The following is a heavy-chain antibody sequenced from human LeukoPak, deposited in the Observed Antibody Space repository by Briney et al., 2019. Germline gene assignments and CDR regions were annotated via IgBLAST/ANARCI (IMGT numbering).Heavy chain of an antibody. V-gene: IGHV4-4*02. Sequence: SGTLSLTCAVSGGSISSSNWWSWVRQPPGKGLEWIGYIYYSGSTYYNPSLKSRVTISVDTSKNQFSLKLSSVTAADTAVYYCARASQYSYYYGSGSYYEDYWGQGTLVTVSS. CDR1: GGSISSSNW. J-gene: IGHJ4*02. CDR3: ARASQYSYYYGSGSYYEDY. D-gene: IGHD3-10*01. CDR2: IYYSGST.